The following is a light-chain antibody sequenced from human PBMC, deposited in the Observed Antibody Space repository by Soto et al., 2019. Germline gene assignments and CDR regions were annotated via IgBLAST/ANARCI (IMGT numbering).Light chain of an antibody. CDR1: QSISSY. V-gene: IGKV1-39*01. Sequence: IQMTQSPSSLSASVGYIVTITCRASQSISSYLNWYQQKPGKAPKXLIYAASSLQSGVPSRFSGSGSGTDFTLTISSLQTEDFATYYCQQSYSTLITFGQGTRLEIK. J-gene: IGKJ5*01. CDR3: QQSYSTLIT. CDR2: AAS.